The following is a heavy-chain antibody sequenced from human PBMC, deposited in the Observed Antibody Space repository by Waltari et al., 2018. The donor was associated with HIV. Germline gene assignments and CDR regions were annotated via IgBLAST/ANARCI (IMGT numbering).Heavy chain of an antibody. D-gene: IGHD3-22*01. Sequence: QVHLVQSGPEVKRPGASVKLPCKGYGYIFMNFDVNWVRQAAGLGPEWLGWMNPNSGNTASPYIFEERVTMTRDVSTDTAYMEMSGLTPEDTAIYYCARNSSAKGNRYFYYGLDVWGQGTPVTV. CDR1: GYIFMNFD. J-gene: IGHJ6*02. CDR3: ARNSSAKGNRYFYYGLDV. CDR2: MNPNSGNT. V-gene: IGHV1-8*02.